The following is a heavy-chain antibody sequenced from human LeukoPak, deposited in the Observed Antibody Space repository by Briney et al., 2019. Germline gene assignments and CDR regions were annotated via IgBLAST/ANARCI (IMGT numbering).Heavy chain of an antibody. V-gene: IGHV4-34*01. CDR2: INHSGST. CDR1: GGSFSGYY. CDR3: ARHKDYYYSYMDV. J-gene: IGHJ6*03. Sequence: SETLSLTCAVYGGSFSGYYWSWIRQPPGKGLEWIGEINHSGSTNYNPSLKSRVTISVDTSKNQFSLKLSSVTAADTAVYYCARHKDYYYSYMDVWGRGTTVTISS.